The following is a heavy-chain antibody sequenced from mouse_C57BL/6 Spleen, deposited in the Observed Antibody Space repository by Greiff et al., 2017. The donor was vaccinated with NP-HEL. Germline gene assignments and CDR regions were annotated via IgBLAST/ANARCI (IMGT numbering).Heavy chain of an antibody. CDR2: IYPYNGVS. CDR3: ARFLDYGTGYAMDY. Sequence: VQLKQSGPELVKPGASVKISCKASGYSFTGYYMHWVKQSHGNILDWIGYIYPYNGVSSYNQKFKGKATLTVDKSSSTAYMELRSLTSEDSAVYYCARFLDYGTGYAMDYWGQGTSVTVSS. CDR1: GYSFTGYY. J-gene: IGHJ4*01. V-gene: IGHV1-31*01. D-gene: IGHD2-4*01.